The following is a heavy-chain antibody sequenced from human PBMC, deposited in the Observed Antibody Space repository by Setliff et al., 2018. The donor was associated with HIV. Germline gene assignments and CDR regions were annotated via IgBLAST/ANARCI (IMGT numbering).Heavy chain of an antibody. V-gene: IGHV3-48*01. CDR3: ARDGLEGDMAGRQRTYAFGY. CDR2: ISSSTTTI. CDR1: GFTFSNYR. D-gene: IGHD2-15*01. Sequence: PGGSLRLSCAASGFTFSNYRMNWVRQAPGKGLEWVSYISSSTTTIRYADSVKGRFTISRDNAQKSLYLQMNSLRAEDTAVYYCARDGLEGDMAGRQRTYAFGYWGQGTLVTVSS. J-gene: IGHJ4*02.